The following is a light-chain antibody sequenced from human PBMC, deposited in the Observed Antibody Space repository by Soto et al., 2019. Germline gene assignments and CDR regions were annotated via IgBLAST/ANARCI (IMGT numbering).Light chain of an antibody. J-gene: IGLJ1*01. Sequence: QSVLTQPPSASGTPGQRVTISCSGSSSNIGSNSVNWYQQFPGTAPKLLIYFNDQRPSGVPDRFSGSKSGTSASLAITGLQSEDEADYYCVAWDDSVTGRYVFGTGTKLTVL. CDR2: FND. CDR3: VAWDDSVTGRYV. CDR1: SSNIGSNS. V-gene: IGLV1-44*01.